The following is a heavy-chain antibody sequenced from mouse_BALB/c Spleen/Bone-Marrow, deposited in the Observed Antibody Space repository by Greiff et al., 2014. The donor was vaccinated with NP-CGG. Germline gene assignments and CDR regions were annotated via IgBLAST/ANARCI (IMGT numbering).Heavy chain of an antibody. J-gene: IGHJ3*01. CDR2: IYPGDGDT. D-gene: IGHD2-1*01. V-gene: IGHV1-80*01. Sequence: VQGVESGAELVRPGSSVKISCKASGYAFSSYWMNWVKQRPGQGLEWIGQIYPGDGDTNYKGKFKGKATLTADKSSSTAYMQRSSLTAEDSAVYFCALYGNYAGNWGQGTLVTVSA. CDR3: ALYGNYAGN. CDR1: GYAFSSYW.